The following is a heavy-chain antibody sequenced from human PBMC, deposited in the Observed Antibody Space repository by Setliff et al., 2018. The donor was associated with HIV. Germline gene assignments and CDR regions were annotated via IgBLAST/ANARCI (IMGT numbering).Heavy chain of an antibody. CDR1: GFTFSGYD. J-gene: IGHJ4*02. CDR3: AKDKSYHDYIWGSSVLAY. Sequence: QTGGSLRLSCAASGFTFSGYDIHWVRQAPGKGLEWVAFMRYDGSNKDYADSVKGRFTISRDNSKNTLFLQMNSLRPEDTAIYYCAKDKSYHDYIWGSSVLAYWGQGTLVTVSS. CDR2: MRYDGSNK. D-gene: IGHD3-16*01. V-gene: IGHV3-30*02.